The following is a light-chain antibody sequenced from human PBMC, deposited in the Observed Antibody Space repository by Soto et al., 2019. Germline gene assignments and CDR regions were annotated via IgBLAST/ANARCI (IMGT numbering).Light chain of an antibody. CDR1: QGIRDF. CDR3: QQFNVYPLT. CDR2: AAS. J-gene: IGKJ4*01. V-gene: IGKV1-9*01. Sequence: DIQLTQSPSFLSASVGDRVTMTCRASQGIRDFLAWYQQKPGQPPKLLIYAASTLQTGVPTRFSGIASGTEFTLIISNLKPADFATYYCQQFNVYPLTFGGGTKVEIK.